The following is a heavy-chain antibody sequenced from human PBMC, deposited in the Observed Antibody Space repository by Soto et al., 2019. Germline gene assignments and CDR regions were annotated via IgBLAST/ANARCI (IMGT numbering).Heavy chain of an antibody. J-gene: IGHJ6*02. D-gene: IGHD6-19*01. CDR2: ISAYNGNT. CDR1: GYTFTSYG. CDR3: ARDLSSIGWYVYYYYYGRDV. V-gene: IGHV1-18*04. Sequence: QVQLVQSGAEVKKPGASVKVSCKASGYTFTSYGISWVRQAPGQGLEWMGWISAYNGNTNYAQKLQGRVTMTTDTSTSTAYMELRSQRSDDTAVYYCARDLSSIGWYVYYYYYGRDVWGQGTTVTVSS.